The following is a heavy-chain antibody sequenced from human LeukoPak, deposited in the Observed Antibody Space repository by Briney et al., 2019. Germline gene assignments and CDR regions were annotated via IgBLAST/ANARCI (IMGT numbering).Heavy chain of an antibody. V-gene: IGHV3-48*02. Sequence: GGSLRLSCVVSGLTFSICSMHWVRQAPGKGLEWVSYISSSSTTRYYADSVKGRFTISRDNAKNSLYLQMNSLRDEDTAVYYCARDPHIAAAGTIFDYWGQGTLVTVSS. D-gene: IGHD6-13*01. J-gene: IGHJ4*02. CDR3: ARDPHIAAAGTIFDY. CDR2: ISSSSTTR. CDR1: GLTFSICS.